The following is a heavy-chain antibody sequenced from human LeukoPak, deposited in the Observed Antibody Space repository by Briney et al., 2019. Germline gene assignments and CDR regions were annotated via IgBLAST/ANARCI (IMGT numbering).Heavy chain of an antibody. CDR3: GRVSCGGNCYSLIGTFDI. V-gene: IGHV1-2*02. D-gene: IGHD2-15*01. CDR2: INPNSGGT. J-gene: IGHJ3*02. Sequence: ASVKVSCKASGGTFSSYAISWVRQAPGHGLEWMGWINPNSGGTNYAQKFQGRVTMTRDTSISTAYMELSRLRSDDTAVYYCGRVSCGGNCYSLIGTFDIWGQGTMVTVSS. CDR1: GGTFSSYA.